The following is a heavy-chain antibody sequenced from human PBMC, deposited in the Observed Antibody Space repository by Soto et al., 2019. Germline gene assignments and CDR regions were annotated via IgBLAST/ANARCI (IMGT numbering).Heavy chain of an antibody. CDR3: ASDRGMPSYYYGMDV. D-gene: IGHD2-2*01. CDR2: IIPIFGTA. J-gene: IGHJ6*02. V-gene: IGHV1-69*13. CDR1: GCTFSSYA. Sequence: GPSVKVSCKASGCTFSSYAICWVRQAPGQGLEWMGGIIPIFGTANYAQKFQGRVTITADESTSTAYMELSSLRSEDTAVYYCASDRGMPSYYYGMDVWGQGTTVTVSS.